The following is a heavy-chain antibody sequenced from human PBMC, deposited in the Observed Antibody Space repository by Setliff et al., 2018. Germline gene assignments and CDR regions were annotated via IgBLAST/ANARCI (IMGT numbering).Heavy chain of an antibody. CDR1: GGSISSYY. Sequence: PSETLSLTCSVSGGSISSYYWSWIRQPPGKGLEWIGYIDTSGSTNYNPSLKSRVTISKDTSKNQLSLKLSFVTAADTAVYYCARLSPYNTGPPFDYWGQGTLVTVSS. D-gene: IGHD2-8*02. CDR3: ARLSPYNTGPPFDY. J-gene: IGHJ4*02. CDR2: IDTSGST. V-gene: IGHV4-4*08.